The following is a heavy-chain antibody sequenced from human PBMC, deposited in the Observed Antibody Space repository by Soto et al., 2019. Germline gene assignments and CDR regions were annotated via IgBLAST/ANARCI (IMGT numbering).Heavy chain of an antibody. V-gene: IGHV3-9*01. CDR3: AKDRAISGWFDP. D-gene: IGHD3-9*01. CDR1: GFTFDDYA. CDR2: ISWNSGSI. Sequence: EVQLVESGGGLVQPGRSLRLSCAASGFTFDDYAMHWVRQAPGKGLEWVSGISWNSGSIGYADSVKGRFTISRDNAKNPLYLQMNSLRAEDTALYYCAKDRAISGWFDPWGQGTLVTVSS. J-gene: IGHJ5*02.